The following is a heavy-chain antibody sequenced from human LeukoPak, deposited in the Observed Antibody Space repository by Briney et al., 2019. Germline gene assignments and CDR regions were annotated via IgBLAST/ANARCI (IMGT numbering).Heavy chain of an antibody. J-gene: IGHJ6*02. Sequence: GGSLRLSCAASGLTFSSYSMNWVRQAPGKGLEWVSSISSNSSYIYYADSVKGRFTISRDNAKNSLYLQMNSLRAEDTAVYYCARNPCSSTSCYPYYYGMDVWGQGTTVTVSS. D-gene: IGHD2-2*01. CDR2: ISSNSSYI. CDR3: ARNPCSSTSCYPYYYGMDV. V-gene: IGHV3-21*01. CDR1: GLTFSSYS.